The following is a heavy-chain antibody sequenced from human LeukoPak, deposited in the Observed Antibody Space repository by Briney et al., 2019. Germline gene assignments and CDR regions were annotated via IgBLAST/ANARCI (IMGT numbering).Heavy chain of an antibody. J-gene: IGHJ6*03. D-gene: IGHD3-22*01. Sequence: GGSLRLSCAASGFIFNHYTLSWVRQAPGKGLEWVSSINGNSAYIYYAASVKGRFTISRENAENSLYLQMNSMSTEDTAVYYCARPGDSRGSPNYYYYYMDVWGNGTTVTVSS. CDR3: ARPGDSRGSPNYYYYYMDV. CDR1: GFIFNHYT. V-gene: IGHV3-21*01. CDR2: INGNSAYI.